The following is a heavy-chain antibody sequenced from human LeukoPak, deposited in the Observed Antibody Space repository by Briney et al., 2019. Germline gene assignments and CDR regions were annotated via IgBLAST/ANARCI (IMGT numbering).Heavy chain of an antibody. V-gene: IGHV3-48*01. CDR3: ARLSGYSYSEYYFDY. CDR1: GFTFSSCR. J-gene: IGHJ4*02. Sequence: GGSLRLSCAASGFTFSSCRMNWVRQAPGKGLEWVSYISSDCSTIYYADSVKGRFTISRDNAKNSLYLQMNSLRAEDTAVYYCARLSGYSYSEYYFDYWGQGTLVTVSS. CDR2: ISSDCSTI. D-gene: IGHD5-18*01.